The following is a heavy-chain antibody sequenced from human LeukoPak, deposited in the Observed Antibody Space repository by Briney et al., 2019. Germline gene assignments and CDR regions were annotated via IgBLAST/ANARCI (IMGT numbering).Heavy chain of an antibody. V-gene: IGHV3-30*03. D-gene: IGHD1-14*01. CDR3: ARVPSTTLFDY. Sequence: GGSLRLSCAASGFTFSSYGMHWVRQAPGKGLEWVAVISYDGSNKYYEDSVKGRFTISRDNSKNTLYLQMNSLRAEDTAVYYCARVPSTTLFDYWGQGTLVTVSS. J-gene: IGHJ4*02. CDR2: ISYDGSNK. CDR1: GFTFSSYG.